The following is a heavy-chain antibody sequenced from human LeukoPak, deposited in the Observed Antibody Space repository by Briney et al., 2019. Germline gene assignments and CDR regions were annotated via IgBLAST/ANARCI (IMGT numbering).Heavy chain of an antibody. CDR2: ISNSGSSI. D-gene: IGHD3-9*01. J-gene: IGHJ4*02. CDR1: GFTFSDSY. Sequence: PGGSLRLSCAASGFTFSDSYMTWIRQAPGKGLEWVSYISNSGSSIYYADSVKGRFTISRDNAKNSLYLQMNSLRAEDTAVYYCARDSGGYFDRNHFGYWGQGTLVTVSS. CDR3: ARDSGGYFDRNHFGY. V-gene: IGHV3-11*04.